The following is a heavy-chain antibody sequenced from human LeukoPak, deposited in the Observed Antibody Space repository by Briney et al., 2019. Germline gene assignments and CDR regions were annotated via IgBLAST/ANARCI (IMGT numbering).Heavy chain of an antibody. V-gene: IGHV3-21*01. D-gene: IGHD6-13*01. CDR1: GFTFSSYS. CDR3: ARGPGIAAAGTHWFDP. Sequence: GGSLRLSCAASGFTFSSYSMNWVRQAPGKGLEWVPSISSSSSYIYYADSVKGRFTISRDNAKNSLYLQMNSLRAEDTAVYYCARGPGIAAAGTHWFDPWGQGTLVTVPS. CDR2: ISSSSSYI. J-gene: IGHJ5*02.